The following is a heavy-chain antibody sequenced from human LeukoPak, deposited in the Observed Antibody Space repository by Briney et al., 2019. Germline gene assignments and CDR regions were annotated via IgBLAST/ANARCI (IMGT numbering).Heavy chain of an antibody. V-gene: IGHV5-51*01. CDR2: IYPGDSDT. D-gene: IGHD2-2*01. CDR3: SSRANYYSCTSCYPEYFQH. J-gene: IGHJ1*01. Sequence: GESLKTSCKASGYSFTSYWFGGVRRMPGRGLEGLGIIYPGDSDTRYSPSFQGQVTISADKSISTAYLQWSSLKAADTAMYYCSSRANYYSCTSCYPEYFQHWGQGTVVTVS. CDR1: GYSFTSYW.